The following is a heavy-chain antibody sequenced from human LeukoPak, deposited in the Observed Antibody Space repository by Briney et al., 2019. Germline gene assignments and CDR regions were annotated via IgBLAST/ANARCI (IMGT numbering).Heavy chain of an antibody. CDR1: GYTFTSYG. V-gene: IGHV1-18*01. CDR3: ARDAAPAYYYYGMDV. J-gene: IGHJ6*02. CDR2: ISAYNGNT. D-gene: IGHD2-2*01. Sequence: GASVTVSCKASGYTFTSYGSSWVRQAPGQRLEWPGWISAYNGNTNYAQKLQGRVTMTTDTSRSTAYMELRSVRSDDAAVYYCARDAAPAYYYYGMDVWGQGTTVTVSS.